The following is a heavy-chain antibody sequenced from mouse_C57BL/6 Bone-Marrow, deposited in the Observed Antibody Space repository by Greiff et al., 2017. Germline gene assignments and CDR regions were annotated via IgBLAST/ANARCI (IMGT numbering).Heavy chain of an antibody. CDR3: ARLDSAGYFDY. Sequence: EVMLVESGGGLVKPGGSLKLSCAASGFTFSSYGMSWVRQTPDKRLEWVATISSGGSYTYYPDSVKGRFTISRDNAKNTLYLQMSSLKSEDTAMYYCARLDSAGYFDYWGQGTTLTVSS. CDR2: ISSGGSYT. V-gene: IGHV5-6*03. CDR1: GFTFSSYG. D-gene: IGHD3-2*02. J-gene: IGHJ2*01.